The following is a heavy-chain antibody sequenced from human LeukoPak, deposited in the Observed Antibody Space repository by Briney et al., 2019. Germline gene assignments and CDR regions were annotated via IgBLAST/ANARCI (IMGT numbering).Heavy chain of an antibody. D-gene: IGHD3-10*01. CDR3: AKGSPVRGVIPKGDFDY. CDR1: GFTFDHYT. Sequence: PGGSLRLSCAASGFTFDHYTMHWVRQAPGKGLEWVSLISGSGGGTYYADSVNGRFTISRDNSKNTLYVQMNSLRAEDTAVYYCAKGSPVRGVIPKGDFDYWGQGSLVTVSS. J-gene: IGHJ4*02. V-gene: IGHV3-23*01. CDR2: ISGSGGGT.